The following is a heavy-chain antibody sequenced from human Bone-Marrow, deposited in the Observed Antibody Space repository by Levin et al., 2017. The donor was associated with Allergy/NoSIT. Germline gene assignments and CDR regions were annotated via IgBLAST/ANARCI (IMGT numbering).Heavy chain of an antibody. CDR1: GGSFSGYF. D-gene: IGHD2-15*01. CDR2: IAHSGTT. Sequence: SETLSLTCAVSGGSFSGYFWTWIRQSPTKGLEWIGEIAHSGTTTYNPSLKTRVTISIDTSKNQFSLKLASVTAADTAVYYCARGNVECSGGSCYSGAFDYWGQGTVGTVTS. CDR3: ARGNVECSGGSCYSGAFDY. J-gene: IGHJ4*02. V-gene: IGHV4-34*01.